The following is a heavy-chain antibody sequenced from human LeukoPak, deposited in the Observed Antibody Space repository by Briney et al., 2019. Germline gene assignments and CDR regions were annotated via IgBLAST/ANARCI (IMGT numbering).Heavy chain of an antibody. D-gene: IGHD4-17*01. CDR3: ARVGMTTVTTALDY. V-gene: IGHV4-59*08. Sequence: GSLRLSCTTSGFTFSDYYMSWIRQPPGKGLEWIGYIYDSGNTNYNPSLKSRVTISIDTSKNQFSLKLSSVTAADTAVYYCARVGMTTVTTALDYWGQGTLVTVSS. CDR1: GFTFSDYY. CDR2: IYDSGNT. J-gene: IGHJ4*02.